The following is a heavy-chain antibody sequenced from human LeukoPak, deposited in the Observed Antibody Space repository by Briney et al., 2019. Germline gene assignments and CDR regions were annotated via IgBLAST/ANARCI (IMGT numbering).Heavy chain of an antibody. CDR2: IYYTGST. CDR3: AKDRGSGSSPGSRFDP. D-gene: IGHD3-10*01. J-gene: IGHJ5*02. V-gene: IGHV4-61*01. Sequence: SETLSLTCTVSGGSVSRAPYYWSWIRQPPGKGLEWIGYIYYTGSTYYNPSLKSRVSISVDTSNNQFSLKLNSVTAADTAVYYCAKDRGSGSSPGSRFDPWGQGTLVTVSS. CDR1: GGSVSRAPYY.